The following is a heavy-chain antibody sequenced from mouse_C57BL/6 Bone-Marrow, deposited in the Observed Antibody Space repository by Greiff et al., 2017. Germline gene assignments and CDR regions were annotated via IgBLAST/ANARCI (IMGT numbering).Heavy chain of an antibody. CDR3: GTLYYSNYLYAMDY. CDR2: IYPSDSET. J-gene: IGHJ4*01. Sequence: QVQLQQPGAELVRPGSSVKLSCKASGYTFTSYWMDWVKQRPGQGLEWIGNIYPSDSETHYNQKFKDKATLTVDKSSSTAYMQLSSLTSEDSAVYYCGTLYYSNYLYAMDYWGQGTSVTVSS. V-gene: IGHV1-61*01. CDR1: GYTFTSYW. D-gene: IGHD2-5*01.